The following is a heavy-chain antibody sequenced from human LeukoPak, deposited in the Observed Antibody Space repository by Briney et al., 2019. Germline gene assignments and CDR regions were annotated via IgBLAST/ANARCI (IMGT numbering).Heavy chain of an antibody. D-gene: IGHD5-18*01. CDR1: GFTFSSYA. V-gene: IGHV3-23*01. Sequence: GGSLRPSCAASGFTFSSYAMGWVRQAPGKGLEWVSAITASGGNTYYADSVKGRFTISRDSSKNTLYLQVNSLRAEDTAVYYCAKGNGYSYGRYYFDYWGQGTLVTVSS. J-gene: IGHJ4*02. CDR2: ITASGGNT. CDR3: AKGNGYSYGRYYFDY.